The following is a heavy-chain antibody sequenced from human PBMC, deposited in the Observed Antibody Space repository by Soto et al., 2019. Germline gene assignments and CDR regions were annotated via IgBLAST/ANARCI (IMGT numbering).Heavy chain of an antibody. J-gene: IGHJ6*02. D-gene: IGHD3-3*01. CDR1: GYTFTSYA. Sequence: GASVKVSCKASGYTFTSYAMHWVRQAPGQRLEWMGWINAGNGNTKYSQKFQGRVTITRDTSASTAYMELSSLRSEDTAVYYCASLGGEVRFSYSYGMDVWGQGTTVTVSS. CDR3: ASLGGEVRFSYSYGMDV. V-gene: IGHV1-3*01. CDR2: INAGNGNT.